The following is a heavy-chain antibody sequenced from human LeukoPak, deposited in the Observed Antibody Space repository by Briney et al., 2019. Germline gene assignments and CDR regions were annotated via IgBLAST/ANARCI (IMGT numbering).Heavy chain of an antibody. CDR2: IIPIFGTA. V-gene: IGHV1-69*13. D-gene: IGHD6-19*01. Sequence: GPQLKVSCKASGGTFSSYAISWVRQAPGQGLEWMGGIIPIFGTANYAQKFQGRVTITADESTSTAYMELSSLRSEDTAVYYCARESAGYSSGWSVDYWGQGTLVTVSS. CDR3: ARESAGYSSGWSVDY. CDR1: GGTFSSYA. J-gene: IGHJ4*02.